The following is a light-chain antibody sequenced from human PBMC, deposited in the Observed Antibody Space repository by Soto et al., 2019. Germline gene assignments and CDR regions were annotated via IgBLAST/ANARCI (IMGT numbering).Light chain of an antibody. V-gene: IGKV3-15*01. J-gene: IGKJ5*01. CDR2: GSS. Sequence: EIVMTQSPATLSVSPGESVTLSCRASQLFSSNLAWYQRRPGQAPRLLIYGSSTRATGVPPRFSGSASGTEFTLTISSLQSEDFGVYYCQQYNDWPRTFGQGTRLEIX. CDR1: QLFSSN. CDR3: QQYNDWPRT.